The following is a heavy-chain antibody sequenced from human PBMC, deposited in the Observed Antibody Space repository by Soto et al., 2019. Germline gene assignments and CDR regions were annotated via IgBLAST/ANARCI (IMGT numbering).Heavy chain of an antibody. Sequence: QVQLVQSGAEVKKPGSSVKVSCKASGGTFSSYAISWVRQAPGQGLEWMGGIIPIFGTANYAQKFQGRVTITADESTSTASMELSSLRSEDTAVYYCARFPDYDSSGYSHPGPSDYWGKGTLVTVSS. J-gene: IGHJ4*02. CDR3: ARFPDYDSSGYSHPGPSDY. CDR2: IIPIFGTA. V-gene: IGHV1-69*01. CDR1: GGTFSSYA. D-gene: IGHD3-22*01.